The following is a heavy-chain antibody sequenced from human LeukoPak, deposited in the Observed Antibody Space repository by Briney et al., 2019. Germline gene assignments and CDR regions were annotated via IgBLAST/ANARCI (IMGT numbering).Heavy chain of an antibody. D-gene: IGHD2-15*01. J-gene: IGHJ4*02. CDR1: GFTFSSYA. Sequence: GGSLRLSCAASGFTFSSYAMHWVRQAPGKGLEWVAVISYDGSNKYYADSVKGRFTISRDNSKNTLYLQMNSLRAEDTAVYYCARGGGDHCSGGSCYSRSFDYWGQGTLVTVSS. V-gene: IGHV3-30-3*01. CDR2: ISYDGSNK. CDR3: ARGGGDHCSGGSCYSRSFDY.